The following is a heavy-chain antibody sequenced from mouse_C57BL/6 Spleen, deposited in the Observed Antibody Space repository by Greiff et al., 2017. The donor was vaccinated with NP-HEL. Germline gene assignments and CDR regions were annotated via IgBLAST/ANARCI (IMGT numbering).Heavy chain of an antibody. V-gene: IGHV1-26*01. CDR1: GYTFTDYY. Sequence: VQLQQSGPELVKPGASVKISCKASGYTFTDYYMNWVKQSHGKSLEWIGDINPNNGGTSYNQKFKGKATLTVDKSSSTAYMELRSLTSEDSAVYYCARGDRWNFDYWGQGTTLTVSS. D-gene: IGHD3-3*01. CDR2: INPNNGGT. J-gene: IGHJ2*01. CDR3: ARGDRWNFDY.